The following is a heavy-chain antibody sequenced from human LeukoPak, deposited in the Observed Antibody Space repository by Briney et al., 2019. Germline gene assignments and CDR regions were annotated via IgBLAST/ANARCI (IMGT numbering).Heavy chain of an antibody. CDR1: GFTFSTYS. J-gene: IGHJ4*02. CDR3: ARLRYSYGYSDY. CDR2: ISRNSRYI. Sequence: GGSLRLSCAASGFTFSTYSMNWVRQAPGKGLEWVSSISRNSRYIYYADSMRGRFTISRDNAKNSLYLQMNSLRAEDTAVYYCARLRYSYGYSDYWGQGTLVTVSS. V-gene: IGHV3-21*06. D-gene: IGHD5-18*01.